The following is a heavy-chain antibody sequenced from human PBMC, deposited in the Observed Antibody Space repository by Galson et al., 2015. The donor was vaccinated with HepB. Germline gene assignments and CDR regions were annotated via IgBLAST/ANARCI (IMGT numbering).Heavy chain of an antibody. D-gene: IGHD3-10*01. CDR3: ARDPGSSFDY. J-gene: IGHJ4*02. Sequence: SLRLSCAASGFSFSYYWMSWVRQAPGKGLEWVSLIYNGGSTYYADSVKGRFTISRDNSKNSLYLQMNSLRDEDTAVYYCARDPGSSFDYWGQGTLVTVSS. V-gene: IGHV3-66*01. CDR1: GFSFSYYW. CDR2: IYNGGST.